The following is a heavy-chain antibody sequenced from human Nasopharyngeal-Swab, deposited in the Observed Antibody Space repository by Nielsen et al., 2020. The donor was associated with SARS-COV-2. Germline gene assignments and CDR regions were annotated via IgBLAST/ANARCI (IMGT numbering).Heavy chain of an antibody. Sequence: RQAPGKGLEWIGYIYYSGSTNYNPSLKSRVTISVDTSKNQFSLKLSSVTAADTAVYYCARLRNYDSSGYSTYYFDYWGQGTLVTVSS. D-gene: IGHD3-22*01. CDR3: ARLRNYDSSGYSTYYFDY. V-gene: IGHV4-61*07. J-gene: IGHJ4*02. CDR2: IYYSGST.